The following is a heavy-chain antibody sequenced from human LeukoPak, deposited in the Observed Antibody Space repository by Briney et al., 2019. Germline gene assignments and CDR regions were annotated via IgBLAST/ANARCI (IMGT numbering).Heavy chain of an antibody. D-gene: IGHD2-15*01. CDR3: ARISCSGGSCYLSPYYYGMDV. J-gene: IGHJ6*02. Sequence: PGGSLRFSCAASGFTFSSYEMNWVRQAPGKGLEWVSYISSSGSTIYYADSVKGRFTISRDNAKNSLYLQMNSLRAEDTAVYYCARISCSGGSCYLSPYYYGMDVWGQGTTVTVSS. CDR2: ISSSGSTI. V-gene: IGHV3-48*03. CDR1: GFTFSSYE.